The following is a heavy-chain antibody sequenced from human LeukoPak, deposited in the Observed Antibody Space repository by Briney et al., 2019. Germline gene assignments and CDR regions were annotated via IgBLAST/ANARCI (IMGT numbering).Heavy chain of an antibody. D-gene: IGHD4-17*01. V-gene: IGHV4-59*06. CDR1: GGSISSYY. CDR2: IYYSGST. J-gene: IGHJ5*02. Sequence: SETLSLTCTVSGGSISSYYWSWIRQHPGKGLEWIGYIYYSGSTYYNPSLKSRVTISVDTSKNQFSLKLSSVTAADTAVYYCARGRYDYGDYGRLDWFDPWGQGTLVTVSS. CDR3: ARGRYDYGDYGRLDWFDP.